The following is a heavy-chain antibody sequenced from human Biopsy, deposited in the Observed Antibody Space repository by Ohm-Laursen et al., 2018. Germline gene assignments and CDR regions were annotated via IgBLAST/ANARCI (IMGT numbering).Heavy chain of an antibody. CDR2: ISYSRDT. CDR3: AKHGSGWTGDDAFHI. Sequence: SETLSLTCTVSGGSISGSSWSWTRQAPGKGLEWIGYISYSRDTNYNPSLKSRITISVDTSKNQFSLKLTSVTAADTAVYYCAKHGSGWTGDDAFHIWGQGTMVTVSS. CDR1: GGSISGSS. V-gene: IGHV4-59*08. D-gene: IGHD6-19*01. J-gene: IGHJ3*02.